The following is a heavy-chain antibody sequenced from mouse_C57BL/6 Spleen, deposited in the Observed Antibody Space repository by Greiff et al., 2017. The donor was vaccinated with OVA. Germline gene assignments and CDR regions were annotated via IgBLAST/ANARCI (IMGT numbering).Heavy chain of an antibody. CDR1: GYAFSSSW. V-gene: IGHV1-82*01. CDR2: IYPGDGDT. J-gene: IGHJ3*01. CDR3: ARGAAQATAWFAY. Sequence: QVQLQQPGPELVKPGASVKISCKASGYAFSSSWMNWVKQRPGKGLEWIGRIYPGDGDTNYNGKFKGKATLTADKSSSTAYMQLSSLTSEDSAVYFCARGAAQATAWFAYWGQGTLVTVSA. D-gene: IGHD3-2*02.